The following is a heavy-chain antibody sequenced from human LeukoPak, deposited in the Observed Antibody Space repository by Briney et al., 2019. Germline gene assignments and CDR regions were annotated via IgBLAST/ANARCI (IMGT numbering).Heavy chain of an antibody. CDR3: ARHVLRRGPWLFEY. D-gene: IGHD4-17*01. Sequence: SETLSLTCTVSGGSISSSSYYWGWIRQPPGKGLEWIGSIYYSGSTHNPSLKSRVTISVDTSKKQFSLNLSSVTAADTAVYYCARHVLRRGPWLFEYWGQGTLVTVSS. CDR1: GGSISSSSYY. J-gene: IGHJ4*02. V-gene: IGHV4-39*01. CDR2: IYYSGST.